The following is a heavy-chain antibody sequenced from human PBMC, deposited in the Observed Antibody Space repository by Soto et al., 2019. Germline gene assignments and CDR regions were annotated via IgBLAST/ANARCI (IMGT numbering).Heavy chain of an antibody. D-gene: IGHD5-12*01. CDR3: ARGHGYGNAFDI. CDR2: IYYSGST. J-gene: IGHJ3*02. CDR1: GGSISSYY. Sequence: SETLSLTCTVSGGSISSYYWSWIRQPPGKGLEWIGYIYYSGSTNYNPSLKSRVTISVDTSKNQFSLKLSSVTAADTAVYYCARGHGYGNAFDIWGQGTMVTVSS. V-gene: IGHV4-59*01.